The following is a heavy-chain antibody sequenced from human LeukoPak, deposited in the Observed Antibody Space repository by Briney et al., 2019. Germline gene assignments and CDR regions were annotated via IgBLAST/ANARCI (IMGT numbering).Heavy chain of an antibody. CDR1: GFTFDDYD. V-gene: IGHV3-20*04. CDR2: INWNGGST. CDR3: ARAALGYCSSTSCYGDY. J-gene: IGHJ4*02. D-gene: IGHD2-2*01. Sequence: GGSLRLSCAASGFTFDDYDMSWVRQAPGKGLEWVSGINWNGGSTGYADSVKGRFTISRDNAKNSLYLQMNSLRAEGTALYYCARAALGYCSSTSCYGDYWGQGTLVTVSS.